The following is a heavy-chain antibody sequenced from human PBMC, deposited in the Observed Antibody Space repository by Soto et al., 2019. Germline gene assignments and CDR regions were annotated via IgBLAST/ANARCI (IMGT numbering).Heavy chain of an antibody. D-gene: IGHD6-6*01. J-gene: IGHJ4*02. CDR3: ARGGPYSSSEVDY. V-gene: IGHV3-74*01. Sequence: RGSLRLSCGGSGFTFSSYWMHWVRQAPGKGLVWVSSVNGDGSSTSYADSVKGRFTISRDNAKNTLYLQMNSLGVEDTAVYYCARGGPYSSSEVDYWGQGTLVTVSS. CDR2: VNGDGSST. CDR1: GFTFSSYW.